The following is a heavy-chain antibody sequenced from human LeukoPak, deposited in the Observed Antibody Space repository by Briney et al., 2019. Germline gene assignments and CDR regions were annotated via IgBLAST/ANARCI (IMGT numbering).Heavy chain of an antibody. J-gene: IGHJ6*03. D-gene: IGHD3-16*01. V-gene: IGHV3-21*01. CDR3: ARCGPMIKNYYYYYMDV. CDR2: ISSSSTYI. Sequence: PGGSLRLSCAASGFTFSTYSMNWVRQAPGKGLEWVSSISSSSTYIYYADSVKGRFTISRDNAKNSLYLQMNSLRAEDTAVYYCARCGPMIKNYYYYYMDVWGKGTTVTVSS. CDR1: GFTFSTYS.